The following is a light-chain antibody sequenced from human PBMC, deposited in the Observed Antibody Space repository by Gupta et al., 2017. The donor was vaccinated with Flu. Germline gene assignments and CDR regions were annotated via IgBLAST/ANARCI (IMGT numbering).Light chain of an antibody. CDR3: MQGTRFPYT. V-gene: IGKV2-24*01. CDR2: KIS. Sequence: MVMSQPPRSSPLTLSQPASISCCSTQSRLHEDGNAYLSWVHQRLGQPPRLLIYKISKLISGVPDRFSGSGAVTYFTLRISRVEADDVEIYYCMQGTRFPYTLGQGTKLEI. J-gene: IGKJ2*01. CDR1: QSRLHEDGNAY.